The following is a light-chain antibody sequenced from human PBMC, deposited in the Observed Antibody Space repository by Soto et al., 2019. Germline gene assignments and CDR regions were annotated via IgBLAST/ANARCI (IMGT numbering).Light chain of an antibody. J-gene: IGKJ2*01. V-gene: IGKV3-20*01. CDR1: QTVSSNY. CDR3: QQYGTSRGT. Sequence: IVLTQSPGTLSLSPGERATLSCRASQTVSSNYLAWCQQKPGQAPRLLIYGVSSRATDVPDRFSGSGSGTDFTLTISRLEPEDVAVYYCQQYGTSRGTFGQGTILEIK. CDR2: GVS.